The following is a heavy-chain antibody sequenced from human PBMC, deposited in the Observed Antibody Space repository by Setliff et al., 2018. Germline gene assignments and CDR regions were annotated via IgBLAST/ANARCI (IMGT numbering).Heavy chain of an antibody. J-gene: IGHJ4*02. V-gene: IGHV4-30-4*08. CDR1: GGSISSGDYY. CDR2: IYYSGST. CDR3: ARGRYDYVWGSYHLWDY. D-gene: IGHD3-16*02. Sequence: SETLSLTCTVSGGSISSGDYYWSWIRQPPGKGLEWIGYIYYSGSTYYNPSLKSRVTISVDTSKNQFSLKLSSVTAADTAVYYCARGRYDYVWGSYHLWDYWGQGTLVTVSS.